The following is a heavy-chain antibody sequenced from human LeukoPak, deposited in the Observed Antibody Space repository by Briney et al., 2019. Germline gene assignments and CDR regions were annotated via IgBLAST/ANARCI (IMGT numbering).Heavy chain of an antibody. Sequence: ASVKVSCKASGYTFTCYDINWVRQATGQGLEWMGWMNPNSGNTGYAQRLQGRVTMSTDTSTSTAYMELRSLRSDDTAVYYCAREPSYYDSTGFGYWGQGTLVTVSS. CDR1: GYTFTCYD. D-gene: IGHD3-22*01. CDR2: MNPNSGNT. CDR3: AREPSYYDSTGFGY. V-gene: IGHV1-8*02. J-gene: IGHJ4*02.